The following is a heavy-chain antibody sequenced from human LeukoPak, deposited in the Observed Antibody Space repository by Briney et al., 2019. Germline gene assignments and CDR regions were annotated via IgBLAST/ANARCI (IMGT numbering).Heavy chain of an antibody. CDR3: ARDYSEYSGSLLFDY. J-gene: IGHJ4*02. Sequence: PGGSLRLSCAASGFSFSSYAMHWVRQAPGKGLEWVAVISYDGSNKYYADSVKGRFTISRDNSKNTLYLQMNSLRAEDTAVYYCARDYSEYSGSLLFDYWGQGTLVTVSS. CDR1: GFSFSSYA. D-gene: IGHD1-26*01. V-gene: IGHV3-30-3*01. CDR2: ISYDGSNK.